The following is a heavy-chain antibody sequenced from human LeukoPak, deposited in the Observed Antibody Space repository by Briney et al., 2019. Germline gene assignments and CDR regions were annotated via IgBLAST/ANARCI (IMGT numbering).Heavy chain of an antibody. Sequence: PGGSLRLSCAASRFTFSSYAMSWVRQAPGKGLEWVSPISGSGGSTYYADSVKGRFTISRDNSKNTLYLQMNSLRAEDTAVYYCAKDLYMTTVTTPKNFDYWGQGTLVTVSS. CDR2: ISGSGGST. J-gene: IGHJ4*02. CDR1: RFTFSSYA. CDR3: AKDLYMTTVTTPKNFDY. D-gene: IGHD4-17*01. V-gene: IGHV3-23*01.